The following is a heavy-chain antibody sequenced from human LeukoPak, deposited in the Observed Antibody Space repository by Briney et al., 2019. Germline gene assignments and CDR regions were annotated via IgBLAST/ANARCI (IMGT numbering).Heavy chain of an antibody. CDR2: IWYDGSNK. CDR1: GFTFSSYG. D-gene: IGHD5-18*01. V-gene: IGHV3-33*01. Sequence: GGSLRLSCAASGFTFSSYGMHWVRQAPGKGLERVAVIWYDGSNKYYADSVKGRFTISRDNSKNTLYLQMNSLRAEDTAVYYCARAEVDTAMGSVWGQGTLVTVSS. J-gene: IGHJ4*02. CDR3: ARAEVDTAMGSV.